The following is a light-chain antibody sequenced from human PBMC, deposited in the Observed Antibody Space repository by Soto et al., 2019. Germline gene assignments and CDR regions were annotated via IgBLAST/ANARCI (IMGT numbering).Light chain of an antibody. Sequence: EIGMTQSQATLSVSPGERATLSCRASQSVSSNLAWYQQKPCQAPRLLIYGASPRATVIPARFSGSGSGTEFTLTITSLQSEAFAVYYCQQYTNLTQTFGQGNQLESK. CDR3: QQYTNLTQT. CDR2: GAS. V-gene: IGKV3-15*01. CDR1: QSVSSN. J-gene: IGKJ2*01.